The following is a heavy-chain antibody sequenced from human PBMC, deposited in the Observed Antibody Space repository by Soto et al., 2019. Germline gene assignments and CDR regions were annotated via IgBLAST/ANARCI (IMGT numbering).Heavy chain of an antibody. J-gene: IGHJ4*02. Sequence: ASVKVSCKASGGTFSSYAISWVRQAPGQGLEWMGGIIPILGIANYAQKFQGRVTITADKSTSTAYMELSSLRSEDTAVYYCARDRLAGYGGNWGSFDYWGQGTLVTVSS. CDR2: IIPILGIA. V-gene: IGHV1-69*10. CDR1: GGTFSSYA. D-gene: IGHD7-27*01. CDR3: ARDRLAGYGGNWGSFDY.